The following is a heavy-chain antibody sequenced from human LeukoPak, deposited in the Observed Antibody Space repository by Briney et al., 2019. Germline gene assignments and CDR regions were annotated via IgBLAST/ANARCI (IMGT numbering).Heavy chain of an antibody. V-gene: IGHV3-23*01. Sequence: GGSLRLSCAASGFTLNSYAMNWVRQAPGKGLEWVSVIGGGGDSTYYADSVKGRFTISRDNSKNTLYLQMNSLRAEDTAIYYCAKDVRGYNRPIDHWGQGTLVTVSS. CDR3: AKDVRGYNRPIDH. D-gene: IGHD3-10*02. CDR2: IGGGGDST. J-gene: IGHJ4*02. CDR1: GFTLNSYA.